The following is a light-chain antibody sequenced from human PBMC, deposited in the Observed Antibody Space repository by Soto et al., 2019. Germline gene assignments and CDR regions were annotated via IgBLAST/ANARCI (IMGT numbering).Light chain of an antibody. Sequence: QSALTQPASVSGSPGQSITISCTGTSSDVGGYNYVSWYQQQPGKAPKFMIYDVSNRPSGVSNRFSGSKSGNTASLTISGLQAEDEDDYYCSSYTNTNTRQIVFGTGTKLTVL. V-gene: IGLV2-14*01. CDR3: SSYTNTNTRQIV. J-gene: IGLJ1*01. CDR2: DVS. CDR1: SSDVGGYNY.